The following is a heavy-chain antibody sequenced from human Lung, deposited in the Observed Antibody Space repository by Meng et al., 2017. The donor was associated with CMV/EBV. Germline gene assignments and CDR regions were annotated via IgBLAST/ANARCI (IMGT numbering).Heavy chain of an antibody. CDR2: INHSGST. J-gene: IGHJ5*02. D-gene: IGHD2-2*02. Sequence: ESLKISCAVYGGSFSGYYWSWIRQPPGKGLEWIGEINHSGSTNYNPSLKSRVTISVDTSKNQFSLKLSSVTAADTAVYYCARGGYCSSTSCYKLYRNWFDPWGQG. CDR1: GGSFSGYY. CDR3: ARGGYCSSTSCYKLYRNWFDP. V-gene: IGHV4-34*01.